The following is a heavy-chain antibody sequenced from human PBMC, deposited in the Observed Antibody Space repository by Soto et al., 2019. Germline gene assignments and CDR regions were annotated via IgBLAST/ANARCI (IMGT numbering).Heavy chain of an antibody. Sequence: GASVKVSCKASGYTFTSYGISWVRQAPGQGLEWMGWISAYNGNTNYAQKLQGRVTMTTDTSTSTAYMELRSLRSDDTAVYYCARAGRRAFWSGYRRFDYWGQGTLVTVSS. CDR3: ARAGRRAFWSGYRRFDY. J-gene: IGHJ4*02. CDR2: ISAYNGNT. V-gene: IGHV1-18*01. CDR1: GYTFTSYG. D-gene: IGHD3-3*01.